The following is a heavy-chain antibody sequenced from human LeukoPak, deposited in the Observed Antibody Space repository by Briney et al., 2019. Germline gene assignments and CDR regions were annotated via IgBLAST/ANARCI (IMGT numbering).Heavy chain of an antibody. D-gene: IGHD4-17*01. V-gene: IGHV3-66*02. CDR1: GFTVSSIY. Sequence: GGSLRLSCAASGFTVSSIYMSWVRQAPGKGLEWVSVIYSGGSTYYADSVKGRFTISRDNSKNTLYLQMNSLRAEDTAVYYCARQIYGDYISKDNWFDPWGQGTLVTVSS. J-gene: IGHJ5*02. CDR2: IYSGGST. CDR3: ARQIYGDYISKDNWFDP.